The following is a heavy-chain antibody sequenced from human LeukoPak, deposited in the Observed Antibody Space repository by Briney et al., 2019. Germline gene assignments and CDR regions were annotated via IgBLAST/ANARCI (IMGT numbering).Heavy chain of an antibody. J-gene: IGHJ3*02. CDR3: AKAKYSSSWLDAFDI. D-gene: IGHD6-13*01. V-gene: IGHV3-33*06. CDR1: GFTFSSYG. CDR2: IWYDGSNK. Sequence: GGSLRLSCAASGFTFSSYGMHWVRQAPGKGLEWVAVIWYDGSNKYYADSVKDRFTISRDNSKNTLYLQMNSLRAEDTAVYYCAKAKYSSSWLDAFDIWGQGTMVTVSS.